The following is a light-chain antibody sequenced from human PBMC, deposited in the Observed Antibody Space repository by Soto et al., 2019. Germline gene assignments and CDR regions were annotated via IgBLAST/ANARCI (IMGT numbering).Light chain of an antibody. CDR2: GNI. CDR1: SSNIGAGYD. V-gene: IGLV1-40*01. Sequence: QSVLTQPPSVSGAPGQRVTISCTGSSSNIGAGYDVHWYQQRPGTAPKLLIFGNINRPSGVPDRFSCSKSGTSASLAITGLQAEDEGDYYCQSYDSTRSARYVFGTGTKLTVL. J-gene: IGLJ1*01. CDR3: QSYDSTRSARYV.